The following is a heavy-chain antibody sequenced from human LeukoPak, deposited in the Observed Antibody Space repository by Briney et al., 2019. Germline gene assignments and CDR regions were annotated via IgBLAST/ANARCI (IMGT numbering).Heavy chain of an antibody. CDR2: ISGSGTST. CDR3: AKDRSIGTYYTFDH. J-gene: IGHJ4*02. CDR1: GFTFSSYG. D-gene: IGHD1-26*01. Sequence: GGSLRLSCAASGFTFSSYGMSWVRQAPGKGLECVSVISGSGTSTYYADSVKGRFTISRDNSKNTLYLQMSSLTAADTAVYYCAKDRSIGTYYTFDHWGQGTLVTVSS. V-gene: IGHV3-23*01.